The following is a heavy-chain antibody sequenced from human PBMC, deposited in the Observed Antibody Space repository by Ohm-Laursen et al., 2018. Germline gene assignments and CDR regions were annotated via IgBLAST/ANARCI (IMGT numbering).Heavy chain of an antibody. Sequence: SLRLSCAASGFTFSSYAMSWVRQAPGKGLEWVANIKQDGSEKYYVDSVKGRFTISRDNAKNSLYLQMNSLRAEDTAVYSCARDPSPYSHQLNDAFDIWGQGTMVTVSS. J-gene: IGHJ3*02. CDR2: IKQDGSEK. V-gene: IGHV3-7*01. D-gene: IGHD1-26*01. CDR3: ARDPSPYSHQLNDAFDI. CDR1: GFTFSSYA.